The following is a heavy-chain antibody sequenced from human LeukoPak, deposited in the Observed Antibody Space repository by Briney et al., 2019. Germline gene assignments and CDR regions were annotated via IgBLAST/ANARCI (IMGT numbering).Heavy chain of an antibody. Sequence: GGSLRLSCTPSGFTFSRYAMHWVRQAPGKGLEWVAVISYDGSNKYYADSVKGRFTISRDNSKNTLCLQMNSLRAEDTAVYYCARDKDAVDIWGQGTMVTVSS. CDR1: GFTFSRYA. J-gene: IGHJ3*02. CDR3: ARDKDAVDI. V-gene: IGHV3-30-3*01. CDR2: ISYDGSNK.